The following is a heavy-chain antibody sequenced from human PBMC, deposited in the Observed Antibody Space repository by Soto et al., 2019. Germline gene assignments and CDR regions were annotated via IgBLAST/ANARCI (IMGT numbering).Heavy chain of an antibody. V-gene: IGHV3-48*03. CDR3: ARETLRDAIDI. CDR2: IRANDESI. J-gene: IGHJ3*02. Sequence: PGVSLRLSCVASGFDFRSYEMNWVRQAPGKGLEWVSNIRANDESIYYADSVKGRVSVSRDNAKNSLFPEMNSLRVDDTAVYYCARETLRDAIDIWGQGTMVTVSS. CDR1: GFDFRSYE.